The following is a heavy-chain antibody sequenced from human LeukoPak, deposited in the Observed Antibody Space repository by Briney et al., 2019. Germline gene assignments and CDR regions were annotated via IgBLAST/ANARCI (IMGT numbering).Heavy chain of an antibody. Sequence: GGSLILSCAASVFTFSSYWIDWARQAPWKGLEWVASINHNGNVNYYVDSVKGRFTISRDNAKNSLYLQMSNLRAEDTAVYFCARGGGLDVWGQGATVTVSS. J-gene: IGHJ6*02. CDR3: ARGGGLDV. CDR1: VFTFSSYW. CDR2: INHNGNVN. V-gene: IGHV3-7*03. D-gene: IGHD3-16*01.